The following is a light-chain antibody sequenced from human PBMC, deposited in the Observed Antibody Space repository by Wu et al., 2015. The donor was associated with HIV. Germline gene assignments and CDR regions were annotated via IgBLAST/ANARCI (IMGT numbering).Light chain of an antibody. V-gene: IGKV3-20*01. CDR1: QSVTNY. Sequence: EIVVTQSPGTLSVSPGDRVTLSCRASQSVTNYLAWYQQKPGQAPRLLIYNASDRVTGVPDRFSGSGSGTDFTLTISRLEPEDFAVYYCQQYGTSPRTFGQGTKV. CDR2: NAS. J-gene: IGKJ1*01. CDR3: QQYGTSPRT.